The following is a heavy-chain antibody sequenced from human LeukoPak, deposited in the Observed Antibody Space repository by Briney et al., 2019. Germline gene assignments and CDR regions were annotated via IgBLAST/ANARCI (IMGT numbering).Heavy chain of an antibody. Sequence: GGSLRLSCATSGFTFSDYAMHWVRRAPGKGLXXXXLITYDDGRRQYYADSVKGRFTISRDNSKNTLSLQMNSLRNDDTAVYYCAREERGHLVGYWGQGTLV. CDR1: GFTFSDYA. J-gene: IGHJ4*02. D-gene: IGHD6-6*01. CDR3: AREERGHLVGY. V-gene: IGHV3-30*04. CDR2: ITYDDGRRQ.